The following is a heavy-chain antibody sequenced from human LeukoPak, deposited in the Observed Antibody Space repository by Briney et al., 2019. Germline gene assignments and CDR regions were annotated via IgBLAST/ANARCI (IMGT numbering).Heavy chain of an antibody. J-gene: IGHJ4*02. CDR2: INHSGST. V-gene: IGHV4-34*01. CDR1: GGSFSGYY. CDR3: ARGGRSGFDY. Sequence: PSETLSLTCAVYGGSFSGYYWSWIRQPPGKGLEWIGEINHSGSTNYNPSLKSRVTISVDTSKNQFSLKLSSVTAADTAVYYCARGGRSGFDYWGQGTLVTVSS. D-gene: IGHD6-19*01.